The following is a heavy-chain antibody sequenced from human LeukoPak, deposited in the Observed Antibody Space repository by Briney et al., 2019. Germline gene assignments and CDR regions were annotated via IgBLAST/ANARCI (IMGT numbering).Heavy chain of an antibody. CDR1: GGSISSYY. D-gene: IGHD5-18*01. J-gene: IGHJ6*03. V-gene: IGHV4-59*12. CDR2: IYYDGST. CDR3: AREGRYRYGYNEYHLYMDI. Sequence: PSETLSLTCTVSGGSISSYYWSWVRQPPGKGLEWIGYIYYDGSTNYNPSLKSRVTISLDMSKNQFSLKLTSVTAAETAVYYCAREGRYRYGYNEYHLYMDIWGKGTTVTVSS.